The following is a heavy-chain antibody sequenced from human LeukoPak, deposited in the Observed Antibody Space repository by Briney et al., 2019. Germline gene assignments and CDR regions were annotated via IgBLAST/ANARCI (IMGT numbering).Heavy chain of an antibody. Sequence: GGSLRLSCAVSGFSVTNNYMSWVRQAPGKGLEWVSVFYVGGATYYADSVKGRFTISRDNSKNTVYLQMNSLRAEDTALYYCAKELISGGYWGQGTLVTVSS. CDR2: FYVGGAT. J-gene: IGHJ4*02. V-gene: IGHV3-53*01. CDR3: AKELISGGY. D-gene: IGHD6-19*01. CDR1: GFSVTNNY.